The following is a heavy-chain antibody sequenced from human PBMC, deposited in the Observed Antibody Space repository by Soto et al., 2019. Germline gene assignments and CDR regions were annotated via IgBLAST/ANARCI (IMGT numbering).Heavy chain of an antibody. V-gene: IGHV1-69*13. J-gene: IGHJ4*02. Sequence: SVKVSCKASGGTFSSYAISWVRQAPGQGLEWMGGIIPIFGTANYAQKFQGRVTITADESTSTAYMELSSLRSEDTAVYYCASISTPQYYDYVWAYFDYWGQGTLVTVSS. CDR2: IIPIFGTA. CDR1: GGTFSSYA. D-gene: IGHD3-16*01. CDR3: ASISTPQYYDYVWAYFDY.